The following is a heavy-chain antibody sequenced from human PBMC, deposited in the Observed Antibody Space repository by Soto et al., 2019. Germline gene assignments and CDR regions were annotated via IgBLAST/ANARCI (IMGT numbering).Heavy chain of an antibody. D-gene: IGHD6-13*01. V-gene: IGHV4-31*03. CDR3: ARVFSDSSSFFDP. CDR1: GGSISSGGYY. J-gene: IGHJ5*02. Sequence: QVQLQESGPGLVKPSQTLSLTCTVSGGSISSGGYYWSWIRQHPGKGLEWIGNIYYSGRTYYNPSLKSRVTISVDTSKNQFSLKVSSVTGADTAVYYCARVFSDSSSFFDPGGQGTLVTVSS. CDR2: IYYSGRT.